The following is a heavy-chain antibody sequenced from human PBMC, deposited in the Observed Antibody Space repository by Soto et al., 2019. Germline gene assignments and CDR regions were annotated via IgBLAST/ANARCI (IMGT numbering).Heavy chain of an antibody. CDR1: GFTFGDYA. J-gene: IGHJ4*02. CDR3: TRGTFNYGDYTPLDY. CDR2: IRSKTYGGTT. V-gene: IGHV3-49*03. Sequence: PGGSLRLSCTTSGFTFGDYAMNWFRQAPGKGLEWVGFIRSKTYGGTTEYAASVKGRFTISRDDSKSIAYLQMNSLKTEDTAVYYCTRGTFNYGDYTPLDYWGQGTLVTVSS. D-gene: IGHD4-17*01.